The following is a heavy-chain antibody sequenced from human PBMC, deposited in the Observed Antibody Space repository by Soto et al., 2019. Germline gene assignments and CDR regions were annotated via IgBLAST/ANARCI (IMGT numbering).Heavy chain of an antibody. Sequence: PSETLSLTCAVSGGSTSSSNWWSWVRQPPGKGLEWIGEIYHSGSTNYNPSRKSRGTISVDKSKQQFSLKLSSVTAADTAVYYCARDVGYCSSTSCCDGRLIWYFDLWGRGTMVTVSS. D-gene: IGHD2-2*01. CDR1: GGSTSSSNW. J-gene: IGHJ2*01. V-gene: IGHV4-4*02. CDR2: IYHSGST. CDR3: ARDVGYCSSTSCCDGRLIWYFDL.